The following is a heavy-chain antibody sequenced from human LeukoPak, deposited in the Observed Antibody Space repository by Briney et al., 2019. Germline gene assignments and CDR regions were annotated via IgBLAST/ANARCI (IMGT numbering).Heavy chain of an antibody. Sequence: GGSLRLSCAASGFTFSTYAMHWVRQAPGKGLECVAVISYDGSNKYYADSVKGRFTISRDNSKNTLYLQMNSLRPEDTAVYYCARVSGNYQFDYWVQGTLVTVSS. J-gene: IGHJ4*02. D-gene: IGHD1-26*01. CDR1: GFTFSTYA. V-gene: IGHV3-30*04. CDR3: ARVSGNYQFDY. CDR2: ISYDGSNK.